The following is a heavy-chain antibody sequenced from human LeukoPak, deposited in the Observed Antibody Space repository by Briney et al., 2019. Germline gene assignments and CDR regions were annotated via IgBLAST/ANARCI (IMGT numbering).Heavy chain of an antibody. Sequence: PGGSLRLSCAASGFTFSDYYMSWIRQAPGKGLEWVSYISPSGATISYADSVKGRFTTSRDNAKSSLYLQMNSLRAEDTAVYYCARYLGDGYNKLDYWGQGSLVTVSS. CDR2: ISPSGATI. V-gene: IGHV3-11*01. D-gene: IGHD5-24*01. CDR1: GFTFSDYY. CDR3: ARYLGDGYNKLDY. J-gene: IGHJ4*02.